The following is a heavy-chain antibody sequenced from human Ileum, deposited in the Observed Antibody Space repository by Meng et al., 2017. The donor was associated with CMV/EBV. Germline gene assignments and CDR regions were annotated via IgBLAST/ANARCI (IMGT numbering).Heavy chain of an antibody. CDR3: ARALYYFDH. J-gene: IGHJ4*01. CDR1: GFTFSPYV. CDR2: IRFDGTTK. Sequence: GESLKISCAASGFTFSPYVMHWVRQAPGKGLEWVASIRFDGTTKYYADSVKGRFTISRDNSRSTLYLQMNSLRDEDTATYYCARALYYFDHWGQGKLVTGAS. V-gene: IGHV3-30*02.